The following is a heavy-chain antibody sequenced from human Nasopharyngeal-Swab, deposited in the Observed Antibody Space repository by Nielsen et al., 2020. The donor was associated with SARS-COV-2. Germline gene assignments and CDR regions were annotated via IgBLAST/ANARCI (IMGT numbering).Heavy chain of an antibody. CDR1: GFTFRSYW. CDR2: IDTDGSVT. Sequence: GGSLRLSCAASGFTFRSYWMHWVRQVPGEGLVWVSRIDTDGSVTNYADSVQGRFTIPRDNAKNSLYLQMNSLRAEDTAIYYCGRDLGGYGGSWGQGALVIVSS. V-gene: IGHV3-74*01. D-gene: IGHD5-12*01. CDR3: GRDLGGYGGS. J-gene: IGHJ5*02.